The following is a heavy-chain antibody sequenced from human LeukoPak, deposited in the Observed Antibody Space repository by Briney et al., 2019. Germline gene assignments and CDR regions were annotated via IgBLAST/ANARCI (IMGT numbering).Heavy chain of an antibody. CDR1: GFTVSSNY. Sequence: QSWGSLRLSCAASGFTVSSNYMSWVRQDPGKGLECVSVIYSGGSTYYADSVKGRFTISRDNSKNTLYLQMNSLRAEDTAVYYYARQLNYGGNHDYWGQGTLVTVSS. D-gene: IGHD4-23*01. J-gene: IGHJ4*02. V-gene: IGHV3-53*01. CDR3: ARQLNYGGNHDY. CDR2: IYSGGST.